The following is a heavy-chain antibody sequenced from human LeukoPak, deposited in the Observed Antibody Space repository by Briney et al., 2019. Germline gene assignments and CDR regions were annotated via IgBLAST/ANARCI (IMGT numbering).Heavy chain of an antibody. D-gene: IGHD3-10*01. V-gene: IGHV1-69*04. Sequence: ASAKVSCKASGGTFSSYAISWVRQAPGQGLEWMGRIIPILGIANYAQKFQGRVTITADKSTSTAYMELSSLRSEDTAVYYCARATLWFRESYYYYYMDVWGKGTTVTVSS. CDR3: ARATLWFRESYYYYYMDV. J-gene: IGHJ6*03. CDR2: IIPILGIA. CDR1: GGTFSSYA.